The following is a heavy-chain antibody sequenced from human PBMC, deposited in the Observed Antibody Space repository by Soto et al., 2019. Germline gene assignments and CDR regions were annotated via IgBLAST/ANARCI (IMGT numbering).Heavy chain of an antibody. CDR3: AKDFARDEYYFDC. Sequence: PGGSLRLSCVASGFTFSNFAMGWVRQAPGKGLEWVAFISYDGSNENYADSVKGRFTVSRDNSRDTVYLQMNSLRAEDTALYYCAKDFARDEYYFDCWGQGILVTVSS. V-gene: IGHV3-30*18. J-gene: IGHJ4*02. CDR2: ISYDGSNE. CDR1: GFTFSNFA.